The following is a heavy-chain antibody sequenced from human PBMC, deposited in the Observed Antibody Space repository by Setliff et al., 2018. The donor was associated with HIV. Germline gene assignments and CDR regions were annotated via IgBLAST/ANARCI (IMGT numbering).Heavy chain of an antibody. CDR2: IKSDGSVI. Sequence: PGGSLRLSCAGSGLNFNNYWMHWVRQAPGKGLVWVSHIKSDGSVIQYADSVKGRFTISRDNAKNTLYLQMNGLRVEDTAVYYCAADRIVLGDYWGQGTLVTVSS. V-gene: IGHV3-74*01. D-gene: IGHD2-15*01. J-gene: IGHJ4*02. CDR3: AADRIVLGDY. CDR1: GLNFNNYW.